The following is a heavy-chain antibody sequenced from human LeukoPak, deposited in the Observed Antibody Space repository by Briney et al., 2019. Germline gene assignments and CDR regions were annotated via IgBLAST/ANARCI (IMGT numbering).Heavy chain of an antibody. V-gene: IGHV3-15*01. D-gene: IGHD3-22*01. J-gene: IGHJ3*02. CDR1: GFTFSNAW. CDR3: ARDISSGYYDAFDI. Sequence: GGSLRLSCAASGFTFSNAWMSWVRQAPGKGLEWVGRIKSKTDGGTTDYAAPVKGRFTISRDNSKNTLYLQMNSLRAEDTAVYYCARDISSGYYDAFDIWGQGTMVTVSS. CDR2: IKSKTDGGTT.